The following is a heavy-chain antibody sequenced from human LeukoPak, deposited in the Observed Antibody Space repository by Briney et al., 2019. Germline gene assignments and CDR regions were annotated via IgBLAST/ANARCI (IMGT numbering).Heavy chain of an antibody. CDR1: GFTFSSTW. J-gene: IGHJ3*02. Sequence: GGSLRLSCAASGFTFSSTWMNWVRQAPGKGLVWVSRINSDGSTITYADSVKGRFTISRDNSKNTLYLQMNSLRAEDTAVYYCARGGSYLSAFDIWGQGTMVTVSS. CDR3: ARGGSYLSAFDI. D-gene: IGHD1-26*01. CDR2: INSDGSTI. V-gene: IGHV3-74*01.